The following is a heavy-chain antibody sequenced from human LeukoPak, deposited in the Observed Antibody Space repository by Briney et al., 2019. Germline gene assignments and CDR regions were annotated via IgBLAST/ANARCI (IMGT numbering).Heavy chain of an antibody. J-gene: IGHJ6*03. CDR1: GGSISSSSYY. D-gene: IGHD4-17*01. CDR3: ARQSSDYDYYYYYMDV. Sequence: SETLSLTCIVSGGSISSSSYYWGWIRQPPGKGLEWIGSIYFSGNTYYNPSLKSRVTISVDTSKNQFSLKLSSVTAADTAVYYCARQSSDYDYYYYYMDVWGKGTTVTISS. V-gene: IGHV4-39*01. CDR2: IYFSGNT.